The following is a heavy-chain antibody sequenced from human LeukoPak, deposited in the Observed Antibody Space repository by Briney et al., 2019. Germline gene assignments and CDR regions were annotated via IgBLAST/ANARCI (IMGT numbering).Heavy chain of an antibody. CDR2: VYTGGNT. J-gene: IGHJ4*02. CDR3: ARGDGYSLGYLES. CDR1: GGFIGGYY. D-gene: IGHD5-24*01. Sequence: PSETLSLTCSASGGFIGGYYCSWIRQPAGKGLEWIGRVYTGGNTNYNRSLKSRVTMSIDTSKNQFSLNLNSVTAADTAVYYCARGDGYSLGYLESWGQGILVTVSS. V-gene: IGHV4-4*07.